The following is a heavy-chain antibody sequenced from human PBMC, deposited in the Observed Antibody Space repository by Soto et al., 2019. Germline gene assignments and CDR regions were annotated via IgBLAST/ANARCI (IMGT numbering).Heavy chain of an antibody. Sequence: EVQLLESGGGLVQPGGSLRLSCAASGFTFSSYAMSWVRQAPGKGLEWVSAISGSGGSTYYADSVKGRFTISRDNSKNTLYLQMNSLRAEDTAVYYCAKDRGYSYGYVYYFDYWGQGTLVTVSS. CDR2: ISGSGGST. CDR1: GFTFSSYA. J-gene: IGHJ4*02. V-gene: IGHV3-23*01. D-gene: IGHD5-18*01. CDR3: AKDRGYSYGYVYYFDY.